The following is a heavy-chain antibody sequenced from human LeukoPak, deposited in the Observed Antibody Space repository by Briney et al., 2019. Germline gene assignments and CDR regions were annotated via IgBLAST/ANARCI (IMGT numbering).Heavy chain of an antibody. CDR1: GYTFTSYY. V-gene: IGHV1-2*04. J-gene: IGHJ5*02. D-gene: IGHD2-15*01. CDR2: INPNSGGT. Sequence: GASVKVSCKASGYTFTSYYMHWVRQAPGQGLEWMGWINPNSGGTNYAQKFQGWVTMTRDTSISTAYMELSRLRSDDTAVYYCARDWVGYCSGGSCQRGFDPWGQGTLVTVSS. CDR3: ARDWVGYCSGGSCQRGFDP.